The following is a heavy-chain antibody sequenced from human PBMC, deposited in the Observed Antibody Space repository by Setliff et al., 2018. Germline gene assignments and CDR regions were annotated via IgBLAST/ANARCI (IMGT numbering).Heavy chain of an antibody. Sequence: GGSLRLSCAASGFTFSTYRMHWVRQAPGKGLEWVAVIWDDGGNKYHADSVKGRFTISRDDSKDTVFLQMNSLKTEDTGTYYCSTGSDGWWGQGTLVTVSS. D-gene: IGHD2-15*01. CDR3: STGSDGW. V-gene: IGHV3-33*08. J-gene: IGHJ4*02. CDR1: GFTFSTYR. CDR2: IWDDGGNK.